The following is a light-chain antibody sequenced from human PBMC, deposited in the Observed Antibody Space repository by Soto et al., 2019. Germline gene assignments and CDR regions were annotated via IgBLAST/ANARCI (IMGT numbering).Light chain of an antibody. CDR3: QQYYKTPWT. V-gene: IGKV4-1*01. J-gene: IGKJ1*01. CDR2: WAS. Sequence: DIVMTQSPDSLAVSPGERATINCKSSQSVLYRSNNKNYLAWYQHKPGQPPKLLIYWASTRESGVPDRFSGSGSGTDFTLTISSLQAEDVAVYYCQQYYKTPWTFGQGTKVEIK. CDR1: QSVLYRSNNKNY.